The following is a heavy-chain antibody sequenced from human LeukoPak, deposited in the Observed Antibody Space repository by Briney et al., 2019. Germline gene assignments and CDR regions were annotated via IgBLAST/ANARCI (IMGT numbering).Heavy chain of an antibody. D-gene: IGHD4-17*01. CDR1: GFTFSDYA. CDR2: ISYDGSNK. V-gene: IGHV3-30*18. CDR3: AKEFRPGGGVTTSSEIDI. J-gene: IGHJ3*02. Sequence: GGSLRLSCTASGFTFSDYAMNWVRKAPGKGLEWVAVISYDGSNKYYADSVKGRFTISRDNSKNTLYLQMNSLRAEDTAVYYCAKEFRPGGGVTTSSEIDIWGQGTMVTVSS.